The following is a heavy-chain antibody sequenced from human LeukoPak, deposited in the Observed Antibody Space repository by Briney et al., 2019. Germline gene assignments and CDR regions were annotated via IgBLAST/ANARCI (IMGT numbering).Heavy chain of an antibody. D-gene: IGHD5-18*01. CDR3: ARLYSYGYYYYYGMDV. CDR1: GFTFSSYE. J-gene: IGHJ6*02. CDR2: ISSSGSPI. Sequence: PTGGSLRLSCAASGFTFSSYEMNWVRQAPGKGLEWVSYISSSGSPINYADSVKGRFTISRDNAKNSLYLQMNSLRAEDTAVHSCARLYSYGYYYYYGMDVWGHGTTVTVSS. V-gene: IGHV3-48*03.